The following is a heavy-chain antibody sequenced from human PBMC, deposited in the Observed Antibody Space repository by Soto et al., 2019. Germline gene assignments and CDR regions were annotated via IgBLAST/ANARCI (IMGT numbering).Heavy chain of an antibody. CDR1: GFNVNNNY. Sequence: GGSLRVSCTAAGFNVNNNYMSWVRKAPGKGLEWVSAIYSGGSTYYADSVMGRFTISRDNSKNTVHLQMNSLRAEDTAVYYCARASYYYDSRGYYYRYYFDYWGQGALVTVSS. CDR2: IYSGGST. J-gene: IGHJ4*02. V-gene: IGHV3-66*01. D-gene: IGHD3-22*01. CDR3: ARASYYYDSRGYYYRYYFDY.